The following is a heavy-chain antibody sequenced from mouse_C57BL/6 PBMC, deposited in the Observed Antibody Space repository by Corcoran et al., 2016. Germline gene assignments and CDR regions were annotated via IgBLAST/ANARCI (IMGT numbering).Heavy chain of an antibody. V-gene: IGHV1-80*01. CDR2: IYPGDGDT. CDR3: ARTNLLLKDFDY. D-gene: IGHD1-1*01. CDR1: GYAFSSYW. Sequence: QVQLQQSGAELVKPGASVKISCKASGYAFSSYWMNWVKQRPGKGLEWIGQIYPGDGDTNYNGKFKGKATLTADKSSSTAYMQLSSLTSEDSAVYFCARTNLLLKDFDYGGQGTTLTVSS. J-gene: IGHJ2*01.